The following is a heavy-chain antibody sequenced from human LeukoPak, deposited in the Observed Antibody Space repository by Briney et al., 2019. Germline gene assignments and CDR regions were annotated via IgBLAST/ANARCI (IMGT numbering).Heavy chain of an antibody. CDR2: ISYDGSNK. D-gene: IGHD3-22*01. V-gene: IGHV3-30*18. J-gene: IGHJ5*02. Sequence: GGSLRLSCAASGFTFSSYGMHWVRQAPGKGLEWVAVISYDGSNKYYADSVKGRFTISRDNSKNTLYLQMNSLRAEDTAVYYCAKDPAPYDSSGYYYHWGQGTLVTVSS. CDR3: AKDPAPYDSSGYYYH. CDR1: GFTFSSYG.